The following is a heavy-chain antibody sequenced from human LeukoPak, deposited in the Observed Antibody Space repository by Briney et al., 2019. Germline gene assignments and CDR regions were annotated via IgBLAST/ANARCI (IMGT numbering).Heavy chain of an antibody. D-gene: IGHD6-6*01. J-gene: IGHJ4*02. CDR1: GGSISSYY. CDR3: ARGVAARLLDY. CDR2: IYYSGST. Sequence: MASETLSLTCTVSGGSISSYYWSWIRQPPGKGLEWIGYIYYSGSTNYNPSLKSRVTISVDTSKNQFSLKLSSVTAADTAVYYCARGVAARLLDYWGQGTLVTVSS. V-gene: IGHV4-59*01.